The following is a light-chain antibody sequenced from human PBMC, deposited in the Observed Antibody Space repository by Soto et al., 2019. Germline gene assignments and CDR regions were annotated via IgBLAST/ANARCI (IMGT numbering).Light chain of an antibody. CDR2: GNS. Sequence: QSVLTQPPSVSGAPGQRVTISCTGSSSSIGAGYDVHWYQQLPGTAPKLLIYGNSNRPSGVPDRFSGSKSGTAASLALTGLQAEDEADYSWQSYDSSLSGYVFRPGTKVHVL. J-gene: IGLJ1*01. CDR3: QSYDSSLSGYV. CDR1: SSSIGAGYD. V-gene: IGLV1-40*01.